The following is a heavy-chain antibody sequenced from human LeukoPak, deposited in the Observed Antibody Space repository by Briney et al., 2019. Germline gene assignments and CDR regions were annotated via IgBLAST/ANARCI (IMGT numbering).Heavy chain of an antibody. D-gene: IGHD3-16*01. J-gene: IGHJ3*02. CDR1: GGSISSHY. V-gene: IGHV4-59*11. CDR3: VGAVRHDAFDI. Sequence: PSETLSLTCTVSGGSISSHYWSWIRQPPGKGLEWIGYIYYSGSTNYNPSLKSRVTISVDTSKNQFSLKLSSVTAADTAVYYCVGAVRHDAFDIWGQGTMVTVSS. CDR2: IYYSGST.